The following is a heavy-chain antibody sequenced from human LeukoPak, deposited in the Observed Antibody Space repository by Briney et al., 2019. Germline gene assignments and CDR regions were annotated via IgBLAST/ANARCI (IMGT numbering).Heavy chain of an antibody. CDR3: ARASIAAAGTHYYYYGMDV. V-gene: IGHV1-69*04. D-gene: IGHD6-13*01. CDR2: IIPILGVA. CDR1: GGTFSSYA. Sequence: SVKVSCKASGGTFSSYAISWVRQAPGQGLEWMGRIIPILGVANYAQKFQGRITITADKSTSTAYMELSSLRSEDTAVYYCARASIAAAGTHYYYYGMDVWGQGTTVTVSS. J-gene: IGHJ6*02.